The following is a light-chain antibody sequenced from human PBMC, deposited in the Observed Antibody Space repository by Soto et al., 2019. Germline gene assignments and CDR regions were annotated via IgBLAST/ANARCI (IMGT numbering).Light chain of an antibody. CDR2: GAS. V-gene: IGKV3-20*01. J-gene: IGKJ3*01. CDR1: QSVSSSY. Sequence: EIVLTQSPGTLSLSPGERATLSCRASQSVSSSYLAWYQQKPGQAPRLLIYGASSRATGIPDRFSGSGSGTDFTLTISRLEPEDFAVYYCQLYEPGITFGPGTKVDIK. CDR3: QLYEPGIT.